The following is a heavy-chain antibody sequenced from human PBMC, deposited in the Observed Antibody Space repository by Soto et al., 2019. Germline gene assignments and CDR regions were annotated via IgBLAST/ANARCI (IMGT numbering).Heavy chain of an antibody. Sequence: GESLKISCAGSGYSFNTDWIGWGRELHGKGLEWMGIIIPGDSAIRYSPSFQGQVTISADKSISTAYLQWTRLRASDTAMYYCARRRYYDSSNYYPLDYWGQGTLVTVSS. CDR2: IIPGDSAI. CDR3: ARRRYYDSSNYYPLDY. CDR1: GYSFNTDW. D-gene: IGHD3-22*01. J-gene: IGHJ4*02. V-gene: IGHV5-51*01.